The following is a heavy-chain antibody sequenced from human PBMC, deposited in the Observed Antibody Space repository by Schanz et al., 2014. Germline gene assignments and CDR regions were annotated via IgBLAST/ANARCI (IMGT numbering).Heavy chain of an antibody. CDR1: GYTFTSFY. Sequence: QVQLVQSGAEVKKPGASVKLSCKTSGYTFTSFYMHWVRQAPEQGLEWMGIINPTGGGTTYAQKFQGRVTMTRDTSTSTVYRELSSLRSEDTAIYYCARRSHSSGFDYWGQGTLVTVST. CDR3: ARRSHSSGFDY. J-gene: IGHJ4*02. CDR2: INPTGGGT. V-gene: IGHV1-46*01. D-gene: IGHD2-15*01.